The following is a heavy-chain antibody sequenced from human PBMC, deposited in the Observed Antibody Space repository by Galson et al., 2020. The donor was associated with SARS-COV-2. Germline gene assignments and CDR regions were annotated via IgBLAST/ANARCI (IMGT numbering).Heavy chain of an antibody. D-gene: IGHD2-2*01. CDR3: AKARVPAAVKWFDP. V-gene: IGHV3-23*01. J-gene: IGHJ5*02. Sequence: TGGSLRLSCAASGFTFSSYAMSWVRQAPGRGLEWVSTITTSGTSTYYADSVKGRFTIYRDHSKNTLYLQMNSLRAEDTAVYYWAKARVPAAVKWFDPWGQGTLVTVSS. CDR2: ITTSGTST. CDR1: GFTFSSYA.